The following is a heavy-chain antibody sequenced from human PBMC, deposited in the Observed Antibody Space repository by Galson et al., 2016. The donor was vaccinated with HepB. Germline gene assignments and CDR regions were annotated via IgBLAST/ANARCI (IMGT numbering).Heavy chain of an antibody. Sequence: SLRLSCAASGFTFSNYWMSWVRQAPGKGPEWVANIKQDGREKYYVDSVKGRFTISRDNAKSSLYLQMNSLRAEDTAGYYCARAYVRGVMTGPNWETENLEYYFDYWGQGTLVTVSS. D-gene: IGHD3-10*01. CDR1: GFTFSNYW. V-gene: IGHV3-7*01. CDR3: ARAYVRGVMTGPNWETENLEYYFDY. CDR2: IKQDGREK. J-gene: IGHJ4*02.